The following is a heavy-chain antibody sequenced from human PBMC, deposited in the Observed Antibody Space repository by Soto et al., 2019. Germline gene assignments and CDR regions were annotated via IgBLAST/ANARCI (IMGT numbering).Heavy chain of an antibody. J-gene: IGHJ4*02. CDR1: GYTFTNYG. V-gene: IGHV1-18*01. CDR3: ARDKGNSGPYYFDY. Sequence: GASVKVSCKASGYTFTNYGVSWVRQAPGQGLEWMGWISAYNRNTNYAQKLQGRVTMTTDTSTSTAYMELRSLRSDDTATYFCARDKGNSGPYYFDYWGQGTLVTVSS. D-gene: IGHD1-26*01. CDR2: ISAYNRNT.